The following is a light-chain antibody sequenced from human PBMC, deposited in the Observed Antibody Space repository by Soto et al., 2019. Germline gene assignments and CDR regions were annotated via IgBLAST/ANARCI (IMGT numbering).Light chain of an antibody. J-gene: IGLJ2*01. CDR2: DVN. CDR3: TSWTTSTTMI. Sequence: QSALTQPASVSGSPGQSITISCNGTSSDIGAYNFVSWYQQHPGKAPKLMLYDVNIRPSGVSNRFSGSKSGNTASLTISGLQAEDEADYYCTSWTTSTTMIFGGGTQLTVL. CDR1: SSDIGAYNF. V-gene: IGLV2-14*03.